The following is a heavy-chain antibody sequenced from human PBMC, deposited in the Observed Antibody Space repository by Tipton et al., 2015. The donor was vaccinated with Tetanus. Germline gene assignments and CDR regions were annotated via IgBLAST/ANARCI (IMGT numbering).Heavy chain of an antibody. J-gene: IGHJ4*02. CDR2: INPSGGST. D-gene: IGHD4-17*01. Sequence: QVQLVQSGAEVKKPGASVKVSCKASGYTFTSHYMHWVRQAPGQGLEWMGIINPSGGSTSYAQKFQGRVTMARDTSTSTVYMELSSLRSEDTAVYYCARDLGATVTTDYWGQGTLVTVSS. V-gene: IGHV1-46*01. CDR3: ARDLGATVTTDY. CDR1: GYTFTSHY.